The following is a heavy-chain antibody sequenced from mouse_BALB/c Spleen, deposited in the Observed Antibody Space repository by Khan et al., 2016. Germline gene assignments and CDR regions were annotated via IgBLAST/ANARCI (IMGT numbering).Heavy chain of an antibody. CDR2: IDPENGDT. CDR1: GFNIKDYY. D-gene: IGHD1-1*01. CDR3: NADYGSRIFAY. J-gene: IGHJ3*01. V-gene: IGHV14-4*02. Sequence: VQLKQSGAELVRSGASVKLSCTASGFNIKDYYMHWVKQRPEQGLEWIGWIDPENGDTEYAPKFQGKATMTADTSSNTAYLQLSSLTSEDTAVDYCNADYGSRIFAYWGQGTLVTVSA.